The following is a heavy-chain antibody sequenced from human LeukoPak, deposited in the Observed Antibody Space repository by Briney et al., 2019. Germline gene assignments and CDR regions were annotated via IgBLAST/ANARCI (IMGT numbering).Heavy chain of an antibody. CDR1: GLTFSSHG. J-gene: IGHJ4*02. Sequence: GGSLRLSCAASGLTFSSHGMNWVRQAPGKGLEWISGISPSADITYYADSVKGRFTISRDNSENTVYLHMSSLRAGDTAVYFCAKDDAWLQFNDWGQGTLVTVSS. CDR3: AKDDAWLQFND. D-gene: IGHD5-24*01. CDR2: ISPSADIT. V-gene: IGHV3-23*01.